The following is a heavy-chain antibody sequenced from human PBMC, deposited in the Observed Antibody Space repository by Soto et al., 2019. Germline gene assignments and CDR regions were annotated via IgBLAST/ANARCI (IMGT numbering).Heavy chain of an antibody. CDR2: ISYDGSNK. CDR1: EFTFSSYG. D-gene: IGHD3-10*01. V-gene: IGHV3-30*18. Sequence: QVQLMESGGGVVQPGRSLRLSCAASEFTFSSYGMQWVRQAPGKGLEWVAVISYDGSNKYYADSVKGRFTISRDNSKNTLYLQMNSLRVEDTAEYYCAKEVYGSGSLGLDYWGQGTLVTVSS. CDR3: AKEVYGSGSLGLDY. J-gene: IGHJ4*02.